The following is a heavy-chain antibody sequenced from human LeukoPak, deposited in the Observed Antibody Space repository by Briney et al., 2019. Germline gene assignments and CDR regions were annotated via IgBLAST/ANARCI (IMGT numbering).Heavy chain of an antibody. Sequence: GGSLTLSCAASGFTFSTYAVSWVRQAPGRGREWVPTASGGGTTYYGDSVKGRFTVSRDNSRDTLFPQMNSLTSEDTVIYYCARAYHVYYGSGSPYNYALDIWGQGTMVTVSS. CDR3: ARAYHVYYGSGSPYNYALDI. D-gene: IGHD3-10*01. CDR1: GFTFSTYA. CDR2: ASGGGTT. J-gene: IGHJ3*02. V-gene: IGHV3-23*01.